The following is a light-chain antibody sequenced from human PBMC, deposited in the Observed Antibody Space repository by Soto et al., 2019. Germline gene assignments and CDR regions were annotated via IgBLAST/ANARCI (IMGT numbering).Light chain of an antibody. CDR3: SSYAGSNNLV. CDR2: EVS. J-gene: IGLJ2*01. CDR1: SSDVGGYNS. V-gene: IGLV2-8*01. Sequence: QSALTQPPSVSGSPGQSVTIPCTGTSSDVGGYNSVSWYQQHPGKVPKLMIYEVSKRPSGVPDRFSGSKSGNTASLTVSGLQAEDEADYYCSSYAGSNNLVFGGGTKLTVL.